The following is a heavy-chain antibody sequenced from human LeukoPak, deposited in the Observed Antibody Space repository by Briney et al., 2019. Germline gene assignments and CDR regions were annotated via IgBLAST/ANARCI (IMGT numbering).Heavy chain of an antibody. J-gene: IGHJ6*03. CDR3: ARDRIAAAGTLGYYYYYYMDV. D-gene: IGHD6-13*01. CDR2: INHSGST. Sequence: SETLSLTCAVYGGSFSGYHWSWIRQPPGKGLEWIGEINHSGSTNYNPSLKSRVTISVDTSKNQFSLKLSSVTAADTAVYYCARDRIAAAGTLGYYYYYYMDVWGKGTTVTVSS. CDR1: GGSFSGYH. V-gene: IGHV4-34*01.